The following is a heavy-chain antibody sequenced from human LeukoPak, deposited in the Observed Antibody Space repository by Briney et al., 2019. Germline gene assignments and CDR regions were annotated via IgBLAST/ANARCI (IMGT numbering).Heavy chain of an antibody. J-gene: IGHJ6*03. CDR2: ISTSSSYI. CDR1: GFTFSSYG. V-gene: IGHV3-21*01. D-gene: IGHD5-24*01. Sequence: GGSLRLSCAASGFTFSSYGMHWVRQAPGKGLEWVSSISTSSSYIYYADSVKGRFTISRDNARNSLYLQMNSLRAEDTAVYYCARDRWLQSEDYYMDVWGKGTTVTISS. CDR3: ARDRWLQSEDYYMDV.